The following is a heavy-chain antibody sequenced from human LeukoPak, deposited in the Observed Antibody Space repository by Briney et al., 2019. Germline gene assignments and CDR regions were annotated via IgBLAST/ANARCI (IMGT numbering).Heavy chain of an antibody. CDR3: ARKAPKKGWFDP. J-gene: IGHJ5*02. CDR1: GGSISSYF. Sequence: SETLSLTCTVSGGSISSYFWSWIRQPPGKGLEWIGYTHPSGNTNYSPSLKSRVTISIDTSRNQFSLKLSSVTAADTAVYYCARKAPKKGWFDPWGQGTLVTVSS. CDR2: THPSGNT. V-gene: IGHV4-4*09.